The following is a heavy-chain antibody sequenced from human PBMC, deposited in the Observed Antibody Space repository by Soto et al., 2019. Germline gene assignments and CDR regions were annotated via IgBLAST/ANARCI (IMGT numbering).Heavy chain of an antibody. CDR2: IYYSGST. CDR1: SGSISSSSYY. J-gene: IGHJ3*02. D-gene: IGHD2-15*01. Sequence: QLQLQESGPGLVKPSETLSLTCTVSSGSISSSSYYWGWIRQPPGKGLEWIGSIYYSGSTYYNPSLKSRVTISVDTSKNQFSLKLSSVTAADTAVYYCARHPSEVHCGSCLYAFDIWGQGTMVTVSS. V-gene: IGHV4-39*01. CDR3: ARHPSEVHCGSCLYAFDI.